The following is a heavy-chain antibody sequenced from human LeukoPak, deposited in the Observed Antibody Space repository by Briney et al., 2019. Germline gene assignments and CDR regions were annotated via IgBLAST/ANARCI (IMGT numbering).Heavy chain of an antibody. CDR3: ARYSGSYPHDAFDI. CDR1: GGSISSYY. V-gene: IGHV4-59*01. Sequence: SETLSLTCTVSGGSISSYYWSWIRQPPGKGLEWIGYIYYSGSTSYNPSLKSRVTISVDTSKNHFSLKLSSVTAADTAVYYCARYSGSYPHDAFDIWGQGTMVTVSS. J-gene: IGHJ3*02. D-gene: IGHD1-26*01. CDR2: IYYSGST.